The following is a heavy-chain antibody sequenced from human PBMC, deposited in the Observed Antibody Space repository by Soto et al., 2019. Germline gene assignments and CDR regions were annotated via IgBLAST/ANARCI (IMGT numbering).Heavy chain of an antibody. J-gene: IGHJ6*02. Sequence: QVPLVQSGAEVKKPGASVKVSCKASGYTFTSYAMHWVRQAPGQRLEWMGWINAGNGNTKYSQKFQGRVTITRDTAASTAYMELSSLRSEDTAVYYCAREVLGYCSSTSCYAENYYYYGMDVWGQGTTVTVSS. V-gene: IGHV1-3*01. D-gene: IGHD2-2*01. CDR1: GYTFTSYA. CDR2: INAGNGNT. CDR3: AREVLGYCSSTSCYAENYYYYGMDV.